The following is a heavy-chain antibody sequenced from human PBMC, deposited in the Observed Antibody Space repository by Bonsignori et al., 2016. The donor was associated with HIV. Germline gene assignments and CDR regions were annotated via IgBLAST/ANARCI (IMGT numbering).Heavy chain of an antibody. CDR3: ARDRGSGNYVVVGWFDP. V-gene: IGHV1-2*02. D-gene: IGHD3-10*01. CDR2: INPNSGDT. Sequence: WVRQAPGQGLEWVGWINPNSGDTSYAQKFQGRVTMTSDTSISTAYMELSSLRSDDTAVYYCARDRGSGNYVVVGWFDPWGQGTLVTVSS. J-gene: IGHJ5*02.